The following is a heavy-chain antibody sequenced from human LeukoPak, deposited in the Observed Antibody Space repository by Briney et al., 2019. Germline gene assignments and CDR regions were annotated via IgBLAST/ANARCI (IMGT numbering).Heavy chain of an antibody. J-gene: IGHJ4*02. V-gene: IGHV4-59*08. Sequence: SETLSLTCTVSGGSIRGYFWSGIRQPPGKGLEWIGHIYSSGSTTYTPSLQGRVTISLDTSKNQFSLKLSSVTAADTAVYYCARHYDSGSYPLDFWGQGTLVTVSS. CDR2: IYSSGST. CDR3: ARHYDSGSYPLDF. D-gene: IGHD3-10*01. CDR1: GGSIRGYF.